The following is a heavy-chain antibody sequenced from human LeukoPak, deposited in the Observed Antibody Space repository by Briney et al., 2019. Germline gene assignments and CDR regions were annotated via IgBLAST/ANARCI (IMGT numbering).Heavy chain of an antibody. CDR3: ARDADRIVMAGFDY. CDR2: IKSDGSWT. D-gene: IGHD6-19*01. V-gene: IGHV3-74*03. CDR1: GFTFSSYW. Sequence: PRGSARPSCLASGFTFSSYWMHCVRQAQGKRLVWVSRIKSDGSWTEYAGSVRGRFTISRDNAKNTLYLQMNSLRAEDTAVYYCARDADRIVMAGFDYWGREPWSPSPQ. J-gene: IGHJ4*02.